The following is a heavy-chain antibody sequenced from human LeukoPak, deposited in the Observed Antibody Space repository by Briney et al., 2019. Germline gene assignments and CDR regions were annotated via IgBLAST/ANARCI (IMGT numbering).Heavy chain of an antibody. Sequence: PSETLSLTCTVSGGSVSSNYWSWIRQPPGRGLEWLGYILYSGSTNYHPSVKSRVNISADTSKNQVSLKLSSVTAADTAIYYCARARGDYGWIDYWGQGTLVTVSS. CDR2: ILYSGST. V-gene: IGHV4-59*02. D-gene: IGHD4-17*01. CDR1: GGSVSSNY. CDR3: ARARGDYGWIDY. J-gene: IGHJ4*02.